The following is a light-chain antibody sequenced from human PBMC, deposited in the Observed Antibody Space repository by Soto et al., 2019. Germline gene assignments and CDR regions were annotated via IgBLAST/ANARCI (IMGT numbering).Light chain of an antibody. CDR1: QSISNW. J-gene: IGKJ1*01. CDR2: DAS. V-gene: IGKV1-5*01. CDR3: QQYNSYST. Sequence: DIQMTQSPSTLSASVGDRVTITCRASQSISNWLAWYQQKPGKAPQLLIYDASSLESGVPSRFSGSGSGTEFTLTISSLQPDDFATYYCQQYNSYSTFGQGTKVEIK.